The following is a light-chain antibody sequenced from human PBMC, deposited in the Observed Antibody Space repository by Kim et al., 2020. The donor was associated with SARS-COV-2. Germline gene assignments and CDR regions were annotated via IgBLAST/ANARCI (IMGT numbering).Light chain of an antibody. J-gene: IGKJ5*01. CDR2: DAS. V-gene: IGKV3-11*01. Sequence: SLSPGERATLSCRASQSVSSYFAWYQQKPGQAPRLLIYDASNRATGIPARFSGSGSGTDFTLTISSLEPEDFAVYYCQQRSNWPTFGQGTRLEIK. CDR1: QSVSSY. CDR3: QQRSNWPT.